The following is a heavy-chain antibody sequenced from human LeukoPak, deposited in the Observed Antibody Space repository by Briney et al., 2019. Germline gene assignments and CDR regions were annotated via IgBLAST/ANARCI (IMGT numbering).Heavy chain of an antibody. CDR3: AKYYYDSYEGYYFDY. V-gene: IGHV1-2*02. CDR2: INPNSGGT. D-gene: IGHD3-22*01. Sequence: ASVKVSCKASGYTFTGSYMHWVRQAPGQGLEWMGWINPNSGGTNYAQKFQGRVTMTGDTSISTAYMELSRLKSDDTAFYYCAKYYYDSYEGYYFDYWGQGTPVTVSS. J-gene: IGHJ4*02. CDR1: GYTFTGSY.